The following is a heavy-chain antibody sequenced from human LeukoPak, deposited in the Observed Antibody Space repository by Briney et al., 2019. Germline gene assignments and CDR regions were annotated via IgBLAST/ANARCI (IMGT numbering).Heavy chain of an antibody. V-gene: IGHV6-1*01. Sequence: SQTLSLTCAISGDSVSSNSATWNWIRQSPSRGLEWLGRTYYRSKWYNEYAPSVKGRIAFNPDTSKNQFSLQLNFVTPEDTAVYYCARAPSRYLDYWGQGTLVAVSS. CDR3: ARAPSRYLDY. CDR1: GDSVSSNSAT. J-gene: IGHJ4*02. CDR2: TYYRSKWYN.